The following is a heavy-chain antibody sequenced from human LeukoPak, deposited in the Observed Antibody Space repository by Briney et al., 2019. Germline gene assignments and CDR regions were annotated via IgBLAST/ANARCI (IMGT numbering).Heavy chain of an antibody. CDR2: IISSSSYI. CDR1: GFTFSSYS. CDR3: ARARGYYYDSSAPTHFDY. Sequence: GGSLRLSCAASGFTFSSYSMNWVRQAPGKGLEWVSSIISSSSYIYYADSVKGRFTISRDNAKNSLYLQMNSLRAEDTAVYYCARARGYYYDSSAPTHFDYWGQGTLVTVSS. D-gene: IGHD3-22*01. J-gene: IGHJ4*02. V-gene: IGHV3-21*01.